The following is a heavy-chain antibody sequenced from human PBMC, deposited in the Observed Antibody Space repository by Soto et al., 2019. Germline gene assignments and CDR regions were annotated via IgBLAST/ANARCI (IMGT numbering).Heavy chain of an antibody. V-gene: IGHV3-30-3*01. J-gene: IGHJ6*02. CDR2: ISYDGSDK. CDR3: ARDTGPNGYNYYYFGMDV. D-gene: IGHD5-18*01. CDR1: GFTFSNYA. Sequence: QVHLVESGGGVVQPGRSLRLSCAASGFTFSNYAMHWVRQAPGKGLEWMAVISYDGSDKYNANSVKGRFTISRDNSKNTLYLQMNSLRAEDTAVYYCARDTGPNGYNYYYFGMDVWGQGTTVTVSS.